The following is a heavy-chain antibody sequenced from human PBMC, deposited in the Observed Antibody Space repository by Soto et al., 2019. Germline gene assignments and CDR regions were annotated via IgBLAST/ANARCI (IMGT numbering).Heavy chain of an antibody. V-gene: IGHV4-34*12. Sequence: PSETLSLTCAVYGGSFSAYYWSWVRQPPGKGLEWVGEIIHSESTKYNPSLKSRVTISVDTSKNQFSLKLLSVTAADAAVYYCARQGPTDGRCEFANNYGMDVWGQGSPVTVSS. CDR3: ARQGPTDGRCEFANNYGMDV. D-gene: IGHD1-26*01. CDR1: GGSFSAYY. CDR2: IIHSEST. J-gene: IGHJ6*02.